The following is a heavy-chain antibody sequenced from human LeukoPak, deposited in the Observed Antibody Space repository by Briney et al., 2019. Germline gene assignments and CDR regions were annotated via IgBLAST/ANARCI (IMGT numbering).Heavy chain of an antibody. V-gene: IGHV4-59*01. CDR1: GGSISSYY. Sequence: NPSETLSLTCTVSGGSISSYYWSWIRQPPGKGLEWIGYIYYSGSTNYNPSLKSRVTISVDTSKNQFSLKLSSVTAADTAVYYCARGEYDILTGYFQSFDYWGQGTLVTVSS. CDR2: IYYSGST. D-gene: IGHD3-9*01. CDR3: ARGEYDILTGYFQSFDY. J-gene: IGHJ4*02.